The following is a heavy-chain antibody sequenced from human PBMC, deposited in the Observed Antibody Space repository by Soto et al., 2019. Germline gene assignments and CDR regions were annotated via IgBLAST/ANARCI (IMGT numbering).Heavy chain of an antibody. CDR3: ARDPAAAGTFDY. Sequence: QVQLRESGPGLVKPSGTLSLTCAVSSGSVNSSNWWSWVRQPPGKGLEWIGEIYHGGSANYNPSLRSRVTMSVDKSKNQVFLQLSSVTAADTALYYCARDPAAAGTFDYWGQGTRVTVSS. CDR2: IYHGGSA. D-gene: IGHD6-13*01. V-gene: IGHV4-4*02. CDR1: SGSVNSSNW. J-gene: IGHJ4*02.